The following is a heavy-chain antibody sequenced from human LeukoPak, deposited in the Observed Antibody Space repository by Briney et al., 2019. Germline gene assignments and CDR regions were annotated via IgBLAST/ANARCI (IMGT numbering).Heavy chain of an antibody. CDR3: AGDSGSYRYYFDY. D-gene: IGHD1-26*01. Sequence: ASVKVSCKASGYTFTSYYMHWVRQAPGQGLEGMGIINPSGGSTSYAQKFQGRVTMTRDMSTSTVYMELSSLRSEDTAVYYCAGDSGSYRYYFDYWGKGTLVTVSS. CDR2: INPSGGST. J-gene: IGHJ4*02. V-gene: IGHV1-46*01. CDR1: GYTFTSYY.